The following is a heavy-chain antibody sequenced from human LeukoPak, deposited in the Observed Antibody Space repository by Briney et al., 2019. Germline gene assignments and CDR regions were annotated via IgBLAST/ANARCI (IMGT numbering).Heavy chain of an antibody. V-gene: IGHV4-39*01. Sequence: PSETLSLTCTVSGGSISSYYWGWIRQPPGKGLEWIGSIYYSGSTYYNPSLKSRVTISVDTSKNQFSLKLSSVTAADTAVYYCARHVDRSLDYWGQGTLVTVSS. CDR3: ARHVDRSLDY. D-gene: IGHD5-12*01. J-gene: IGHJ4*02. CDR2: IYYSGST. CDR1: GGSISSYY.